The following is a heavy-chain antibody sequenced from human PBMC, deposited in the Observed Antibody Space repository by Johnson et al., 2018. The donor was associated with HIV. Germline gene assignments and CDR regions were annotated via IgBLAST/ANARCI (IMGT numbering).Heavy chain of an antibody. CDR3: ARGIQPDAFDI. CDR2: IYSGGST. Sequence: VQLVESGGGVVQPGRSLRLSCAASEFTFSTFSRNAMHWVRQAPGKGLEWVSVIYSGGSTYYADSVKGRFTISRDNGKNSLHLQLNSLRADDTAVYYCARGIQPDAFDIWGQGTMVTVSS. J-gene: IGHJ3*02. D-gene: IGHD2-2*01. V-gene: IGHV3-NL1*01. CDR1: EFTFSTFSRNA.